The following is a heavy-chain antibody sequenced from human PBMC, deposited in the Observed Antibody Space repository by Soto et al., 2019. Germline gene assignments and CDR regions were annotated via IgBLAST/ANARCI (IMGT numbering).Heavy chain of an antibody. CDR2: IKRKIDGEAT. J-gene: IGHJ6*02. D-gene: IGHD2-15*01. V-gene: IGHV3-15*07. CDR3: TTGSVEGV. Sequence: EVQLVESGGGLVKPGGSLRLSCAASGFSFSNAWMNWVRQAPGKGLEWVGRIKRKIDGEATDYAGPVKGRFAGFRDDSKSALCLEMNSLKGDDTAVYYCTTGSVEGVWGQGTTVTVS. CDR1: GFSFSNAW.